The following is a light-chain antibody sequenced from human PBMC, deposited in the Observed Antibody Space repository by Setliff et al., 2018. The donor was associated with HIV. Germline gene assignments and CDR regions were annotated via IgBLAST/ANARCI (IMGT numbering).Light chain of an antibody. CDR3: SSYRRSVTPFV. CDR2: DVR. V-gene: IGLV2-14*03. CDR1: SSDIGDYSY. J-gene: IGLJ1*01. Sequence: QSALTQPASVSGSPGQSITISCTGTSSDIGDYSYVSWYQHHPGKAPKLIIFDVRNRPSGVSTRFSATKSGTTASLTISGLQAEDEADYYCSSYRRSVTPFVFGTGTKVTVL.